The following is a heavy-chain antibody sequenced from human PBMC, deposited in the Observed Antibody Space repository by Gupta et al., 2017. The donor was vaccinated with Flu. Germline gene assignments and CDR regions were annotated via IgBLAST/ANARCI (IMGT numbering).Heavy chain of an antibody. V-gene: IGHV3-21*01. CDR3: ARDGYCTNGVCYGFDY. J-gene: IGHJ4*02. Sequence: DVQLVESGGGLVKPGGSLRLSCAASGFTFSSYSMNWVRQAPGKGLEWVSSISSSSSYIYYADSVKGRFTISRDNAKNSLYLQMNSLRAEDTAVYYCARDGYCTNGVCYGFDYWGQGTLVTVSS. D-gene: IGHD2-8*01. CDR1: GFTFSSYS. CDR2: ISSSSSYI.